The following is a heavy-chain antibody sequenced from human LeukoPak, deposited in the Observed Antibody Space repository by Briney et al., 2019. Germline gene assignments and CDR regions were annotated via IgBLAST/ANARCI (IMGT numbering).Heavy chain of an antibody. Sequence: QPGGSLRLSCAASGFSFSSYAMSWVRQTPGKGLEWVSTIIYSGTSTYYADSVEGRFTISRDNSKNTLYLQMNSLRAEDTAVYYCAKRSDDGSGHYYFGYWGPGTLVTVSS. D-gene: IGHD3-22*01. V-gene: IGHV3-23*01. CDR3: AKRSDDGSGHYYFGY. CDR2: IIYSGTST. J-gene: IGHJ4*02. CDR1: GFSFSSYA.